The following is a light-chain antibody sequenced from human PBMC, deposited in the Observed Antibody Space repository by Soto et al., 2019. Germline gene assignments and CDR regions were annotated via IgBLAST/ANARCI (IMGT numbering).Light chain of an antibody. J-gene: IGKJ2*01. CDR3: QQCNSYSYT. Sequence: DILMTQSPSTLSASVGDRVTITCRASQSISSWLAWYQQKPGKAPKLLIYKASSLESGVPARFSGSGSGTEFTLTISSLQPDDFATYYCQQCNSYSYTFGQGTKLEIK. CDR2: KAS. V-gene: IGKV1-5*03. CDR1: QSISSW.